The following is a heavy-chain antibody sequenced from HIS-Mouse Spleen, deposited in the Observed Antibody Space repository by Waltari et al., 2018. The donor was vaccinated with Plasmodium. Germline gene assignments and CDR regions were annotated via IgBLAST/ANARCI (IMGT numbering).Heavy chain of an antibody. CDR2: ISYDGSNK. Sequence: QVQLVESGGGVVQPGRSLRLSCSASGFPFSSYGMHWVRQAPGKGLEWVAVISYDGSNKYYADSVKGRFTISRDNSKNTLYLQMNSLRAEGTAVYYCAKAQGVINFDYWGQGTLVTVSS. V-gene: IGHV3-30*18. CDR1: GFPFSSYG. D-gene: IGHD3-16*01. CDR3: AKAQGVINFDY. J-gene: IGHJ4*02.